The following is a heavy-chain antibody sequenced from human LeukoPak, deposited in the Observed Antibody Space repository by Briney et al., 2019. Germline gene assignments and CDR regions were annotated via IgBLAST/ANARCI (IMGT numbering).Heavy chain of an antibody. D-gene: IGHD5-12*01. CDR3: ARDPGGYESHFDY. CDR2: ISSSSSSI. Sequence: GGSLRLSCAASGFTFSGYSMNWVRQAPGKGLEWVSYISSSSSSIYYADSVKGRFTISRDNAKNSLYLQMNSLRAEDTAVYYCARDPGGYESHFDYWGQGTLVTVSS. CDR1: GFTFSGYS. V-gene: IGHV3-48*01. J-gene: IGHJ4*02.